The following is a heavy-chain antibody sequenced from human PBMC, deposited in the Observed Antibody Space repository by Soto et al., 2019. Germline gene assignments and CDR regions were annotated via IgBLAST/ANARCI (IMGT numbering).Heavy chain of an antibody. D-gene: IGHD1-7*01. J-gene: IGHJ4*02. Sequence: EVQLLESGGGLVQPGGSLRLSCAASGFTFSSYAMSWVRQAPVKGLEWVSSVSGSSGSKSYVDSGNGRLTISRDNSKSTVYLQMNSLSDEDTAVYCCAKDWCSGTTCYCLENWGQGTLVTVSS. V-gene: IGHV3-23*01. CDR3: AKDWCSGTTCYCLEN. CDR2: VSGSSGSK. CDR1: GFTFSSYA.